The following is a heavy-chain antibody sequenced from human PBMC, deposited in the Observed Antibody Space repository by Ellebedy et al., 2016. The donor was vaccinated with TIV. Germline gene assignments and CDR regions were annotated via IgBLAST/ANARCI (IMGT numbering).Heavy chain of an antibody. CDR1: GFTFSGSA. Sequence: GGSLRLXXAASGFTFSGSAMHWVRQASGKGLEWVGRIRSKANSYATAYAASVKGRFTISRDDSKNTAYLQMNSLKTEDTAVYYCTRAPEGRRDYDHWGQGTLVTVSS. CDR3: TRAPEGRRDYDH. J-gene: IGHJ4*02. V-gene: IGHV3-73*01. CDR2: IRSKANSYAT. D-gene: IGHD3-22*01.